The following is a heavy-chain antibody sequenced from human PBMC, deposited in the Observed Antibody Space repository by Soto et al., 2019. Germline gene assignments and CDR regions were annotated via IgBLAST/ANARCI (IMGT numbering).Heavy chain of an antibody. Sequence: PGGSLRLSXAACRFTFSTYTMNWVRQAPGKGLEWISSISSGSSYIYYAGSVKGRFTISRDNAKNSLFLQMNSLRADDTAVYYCARDILSGGAYPGSWGQGTKGTVSS. CDR3: ARDILSGGAYPGS. J-gene: IGHJ5*02. CDR2: ISSGSSYI. CDR1: RFTFSTYT. V-gene: IGHV3-21*01. D-gene: IGHD3-10*01.